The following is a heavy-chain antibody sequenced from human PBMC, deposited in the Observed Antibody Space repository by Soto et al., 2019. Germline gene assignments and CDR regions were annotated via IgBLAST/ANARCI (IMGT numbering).Heavy chain of an antibody. Sequence: SVKVSCKASGGTFSSYALSWVRQAPGQGLEWMGGIIPSLGTVNFAQRFQGRVTLTADDSTSTAYMELSSLTSDDTAVYYCARESGFRGNYGMDVWGQGTTVTVSS. CDR3: ARESGFRGNYGMDV. J-gene: IGHJ6*02. D-gene: IGHD3-22*01. CDR1: GGTFSSYA. CDR2: IIPSLGTV. V-gene: IGHV1-69*13.